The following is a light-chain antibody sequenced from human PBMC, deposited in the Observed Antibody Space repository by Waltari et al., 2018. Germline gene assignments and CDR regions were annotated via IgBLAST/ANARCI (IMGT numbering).Light chain of an antibody. Sequence: QSVLTQPPSVSGAPGHSVTISCTGSRSNIGAGYDVPWYQQLPGAAPKLLIHAFVNRPSGVPDRFYGSKSGTSASLAINGLQAEDEAIYYCQSYDSSLNAVFGGGTKVTVL. CDR2: AFV. V-gene: IGLV1-40*01. CDR1: RSNIGAGYD. CDR3: QSYDSSLNAV. J-gene: IGLJ3*02.